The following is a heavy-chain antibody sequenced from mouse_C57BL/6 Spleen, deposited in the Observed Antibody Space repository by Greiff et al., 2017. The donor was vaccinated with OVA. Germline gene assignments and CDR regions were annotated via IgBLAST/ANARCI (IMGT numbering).Heavy chain of an antibody. CDR1: GYTFTSYW. CDR3: ARSGGNYPDYYAMDY. D-gene: IGHD2-1*01. J-gene: IGHJ4*01. CDR2: IDPNSGGT. Sequence: QVQLKQPGAELVKPGASVKLSCKASGYTFTSYWMHWVKQRPGRGLEWIGRIDPNSGGTKYNEKFKSKATLTVDKPSSTAYMQLSSLTSEDSAVYDCARSGGNYPDYYAMDYWGQGTSVTVSS. V-gene: IGHV1-72*01.